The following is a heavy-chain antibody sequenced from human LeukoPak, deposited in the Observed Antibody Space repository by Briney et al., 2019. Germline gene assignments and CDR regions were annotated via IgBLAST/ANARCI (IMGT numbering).Heavy chain of an antibody. CDR2: IYNSGST. J-gene: IGHJ4*02. CDR3: ARENSNSWYLDY. Sequence: SETLSLTCTVSGGSISTYYWSWIRQPPGKGLEWIGYIYNSGSTNYNPSLKSRVTISVDTSKNQFSLKLSSVTAADTAVYYCARENSNSWYLDYWGQGTLDTVSS. V-gene: IGHV4-59*01. D-gene: IGHD6-13*01. CDR1: GGSISTYY.